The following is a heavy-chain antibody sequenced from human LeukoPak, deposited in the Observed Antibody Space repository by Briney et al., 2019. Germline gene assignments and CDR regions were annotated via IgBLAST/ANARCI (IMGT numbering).Heavy chain of an antibody. J-gene: IGHJ4*02. CDR1: GFTFSSYA. D-gene: IGHD2-2*01. V-gene: IGHV3-23*01. Sequence: GGSLRLSCAASGFTFSSYAMSWVRQAPGKGLEWVSAISGSGGSTYYADSVKGRFTISRDNSKNTLYLQLNSLRPEDTAVYYCARGGISASWDPFDYWGQGTLVTVSS. CDR2: ISGSGGST. CDR3: ARGGISASWDPFDY.